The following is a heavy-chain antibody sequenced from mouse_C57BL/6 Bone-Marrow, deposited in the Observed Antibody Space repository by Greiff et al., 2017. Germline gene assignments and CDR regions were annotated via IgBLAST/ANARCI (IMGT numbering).Heavy chain of an antibody. V-gene: IGHV3-1*01. CDR1: GYSITSGYD. CDR3: ARENWDGAMDY. J-gene: IGHJ4*01. D-gene: IGHD4-1*01. Sequence: VQLKESGPGMVKPSQSLSLTCTVTGYSITSGYDWHWIRHFPGNKLEWMGYISYSGSTNYNPSLKSRISITHDTSKNHFFLKLNSVTTEDTATYYCARENWDGAMDYWGQGTSVTVSS. CDR2: ISYSGST.